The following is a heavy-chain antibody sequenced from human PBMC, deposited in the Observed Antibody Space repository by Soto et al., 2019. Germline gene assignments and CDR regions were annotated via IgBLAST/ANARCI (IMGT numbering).Heavy chain of an antibody. CDR1: GDSINSDKYY. Sequence: SETLSLTCSVSGDSINSDKYYWGWIRQPPGKGLEWIGSIYYRGNTYYNPSLQTRVTISLDKSKSQFSLRLNSVTAAYSAVFFCARLEGLATISYYFDFWGQGAQVTVSS. J-gene: IGHJ4*02. CDR2: IYYRGNT. CDR3: ARLEGLATISYYFDF. D-gene: IGHD3-9*01. V-gene: IGHV4-39*01.